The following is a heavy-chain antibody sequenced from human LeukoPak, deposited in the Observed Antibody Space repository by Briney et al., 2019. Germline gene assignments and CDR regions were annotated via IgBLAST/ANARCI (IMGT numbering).Heavy chain of an antibody. CDR2: ISAYNGNT. D-gene: IGHD2-15*01. V-gene: IGHV1-18*01. CDR1: GYTFTSYG. J-gene: IGHJ4*02. CDR3: ARASDCSGGSCPISY. Sequence: GASVKVSCKASGYTFTSYGISWVRQAPGQGLEWMGWISAYNGNTNYAQKLQGRVTMTTDTSTSTAYMELRSLRSDDTAVYYCARASDCSGGSCPISYWGQGTLVTVSS.